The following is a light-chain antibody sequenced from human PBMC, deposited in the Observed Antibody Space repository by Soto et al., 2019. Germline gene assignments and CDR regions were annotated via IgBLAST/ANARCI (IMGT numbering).Light chain of an antibody. CDR2: LGS. V-gene: IGKV2-28*01. J-gene: IGKJ3*01. Sequence: DIVMTQSPLSLPVTPGEPASISCRSSQSLLHSNGYNYLDWYLQKPGQSPQLLIYLGSNRASGVPDRFSRSGSGTDFTLKISRVEAEDVGVYYCMQALQTPSTFGPGTKVDIK. CDR1: QSLLHSNGYNY. CDR3: MQALQTPST.